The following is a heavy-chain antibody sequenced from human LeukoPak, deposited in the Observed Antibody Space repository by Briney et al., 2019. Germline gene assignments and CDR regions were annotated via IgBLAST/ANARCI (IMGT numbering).Heavy chain of an antibody. D-gene: IGHD6-13*01. CDR1: GFTFSGYS. CDR2: ISSSSSYI. Sequence: PGGSLRLSCAASGFTFSGYSMNWVRQAPGKGLEWVSSISSSSSYIYYADSVKGRFTISRDNAKNSLYLQMNSLRAEDTAVYYCARDGSFPGIAAAARPYYYYGMDVWGQGTTVTVSS. V-gene: IGHV3-21*01. J-gene: IGHJ6*02. CDR3: ARDGSFPGIAAAARPYYYYGMDV.